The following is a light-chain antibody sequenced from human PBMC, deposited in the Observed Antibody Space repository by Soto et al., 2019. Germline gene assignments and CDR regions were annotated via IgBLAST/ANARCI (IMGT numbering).Light chain of an antibody. Sequence: PGERVTLSCRASRSVSSSHLTCYQQKPGQAPRLLIYGASTRATSIPARFSGSGSGTDFTLTISSLQPEDFATYYCQQYDNLPYTFGQGTKVEIK. CDR1: RSVSSSH. J-gene: IGKJ2*01. CDR2: GAS. V-gene: IGKV3D-7*01. CDR3: QQYDNLPYT.